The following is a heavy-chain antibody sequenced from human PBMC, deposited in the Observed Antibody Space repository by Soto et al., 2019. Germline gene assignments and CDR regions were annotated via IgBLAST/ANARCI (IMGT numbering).Heavy chain of an antibody. D-gene: IGHD4-17*01. Sequence: VQLVQSGAEVKTPGSSVKVSCKASGGTFSSDTVSWVRQDPGQGLEWRGRIIPMFDMSEYADKFQGRATITSDESATTVYMELSSLTSDDTAMYFCARDDYSDYTEDGFETCGQGTVVTFSS. CDR3: ARDDYSDYTEDGFET. CDR1: GGTFSSDT. J-gene: IGHJ3*02. V-gene: IGHV1-69*08. CDR2: IIPMFDMS.